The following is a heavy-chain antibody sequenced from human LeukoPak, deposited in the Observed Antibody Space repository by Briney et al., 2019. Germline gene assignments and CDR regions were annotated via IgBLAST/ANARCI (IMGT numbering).Heavy chain of an antibody. CDR3: ARVQTQATYYDFWSGYLGTQFDY. J-gene: IGHJ4*02. Sequence: GGSLRLSCAASGFTFSSYSMNWVRQAPGKGLEWVSSISSSSSYIYYADSVKGRFTISRDNAKNSLYLQMNSLRAEDTAVYYCARVQTQATYYDFWSGYLGTQFDYWGQGTLVTVSS. V-gene: IGHV3-21*01. CDR1: GFTFSSYS. CDR2: ISSSSSYI. D-gene: IGHD3-3*01.